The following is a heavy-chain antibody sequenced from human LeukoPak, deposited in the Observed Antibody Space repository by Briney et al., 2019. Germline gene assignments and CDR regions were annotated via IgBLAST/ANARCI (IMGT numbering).Heavy chain of an antibody. CDR3: ARDQGTATTHPFDY. J-gene: IGHJ4*02. CDR1: GYTFTGYY. CDR2: INPNSGGT. V-gene: IGHV1-2*02. Sequence: ASVKVSCKASGYTFTGYYMHWVRQAPGQGLEWMGWINPNSGGTNYARKFQGRVTMTRDTSISTAYMELSRLRPDDTAVYYCARDQGTATTHPFDYWGQGTLVTVSS. D-gene: IGHD5-12*01.